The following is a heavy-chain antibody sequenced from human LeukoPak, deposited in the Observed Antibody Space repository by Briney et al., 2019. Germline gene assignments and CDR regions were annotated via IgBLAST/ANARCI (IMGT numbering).Heavy chain of an antibody. J-gene: IGHJ5*02. Sequence: ASVKVSCKASGYTFTSYYMHWVRQAPGQGLEWMGIINPSGGSTSYAQKFQGRVTMTRDTSTSTVYMELSSLRSEDTAVYYCARRVTMVRGVIMNWFDPWGQGTLVTVSS. CDR1: GYTFTSYY. CDR3: ARRVTMVRGVIMNWFDP. D-gene: IGHD3-10*01. CDR2: INPSGGST. V-gene: IGHV1-46*01.